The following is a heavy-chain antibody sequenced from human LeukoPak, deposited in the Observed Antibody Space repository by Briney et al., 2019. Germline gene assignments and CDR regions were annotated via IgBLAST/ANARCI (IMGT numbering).Heavy chain of an antibody. CDR2: IIPILGIA. Sequence: ASVKVSCKASGGTFSSYAISWMRQAPGQGLEWMGRIIPILGIANYAQKFQGRVTITADKSTSTAYMELSSLRSEDTAVYYCARAGPPTYYYGSGSYVAAFDIWGQGTMVTVSS. J-gene: IGHJ3*02. V-gene: IGHV1-69*04. CDR1: GGTFSSYA. D-gene: IGHD3-10*01. CDR3: ARAGPPTYYYGSGSYVAAFDI.